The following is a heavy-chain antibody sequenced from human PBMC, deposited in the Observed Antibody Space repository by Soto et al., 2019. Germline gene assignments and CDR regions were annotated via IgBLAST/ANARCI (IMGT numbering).Heavy chain of an antibody. J-gene: IGHJ4*02. CDR2: ISGSGGTT. D-gene: IGHD3-3*01. CDR3: AKGMANTVFGVDTLFDY. Sequence: PXFCMRLSCEASGVSFSNHAMSWVRQAAGKGLEWVALISGSGGTTNYADSVKGRFTISRDNSQKTVYLQMNRLRADDTAVYYCAKGMANTVFGVDTLFDYWGQGTRVTVSS. CDR1: GVSFSNHA. V-gene: IGHV3-23*01.